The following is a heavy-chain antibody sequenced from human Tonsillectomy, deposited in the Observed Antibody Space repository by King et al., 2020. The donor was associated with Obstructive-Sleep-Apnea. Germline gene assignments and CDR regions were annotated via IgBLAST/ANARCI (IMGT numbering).Heavy chain of an antibody. Sequence: QVQLVESGGGVVQPGRSLRLSCAASGFTFSSYGMHWVRQAPGKGLEWVAFIRHDGSNKYHADSVKGRFTISRDNSKNTLYLQMNSVRAEDTAVYYCAKDRFRLGVVAATGGGDYWGQGTLVTVSS. D-gene: IGHD2-15*01. CDR2: IRHDGSNK. CDR3: AKDRFRLGVVAATGGGDY. CDR1: GFTFSSYG. V-gene: IGHV3-30*02. J-gene: IGHJ4*02.